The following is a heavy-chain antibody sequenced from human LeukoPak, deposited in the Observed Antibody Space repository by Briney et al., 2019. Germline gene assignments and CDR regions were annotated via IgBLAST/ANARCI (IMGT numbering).Heavy chain of an antibody. CDR3: AREGLDRVGFDY. J-gene: IGHJ4*02. CDR2: ISAYNGNT. D-gene: IGHD3-22*01. CDR1: GYTFTTYG. Sequence: ASMKVSCKASGYTFTTYGISWVRQAPGQGLEWMGWISAYNGNTHYAQKLQGRVTMTTDTSTSTAYMELRSLRSDDTAVYYCAREGLDRVGFDYWGQGTLVTVSS. V-gene: IGHV1-18*01.